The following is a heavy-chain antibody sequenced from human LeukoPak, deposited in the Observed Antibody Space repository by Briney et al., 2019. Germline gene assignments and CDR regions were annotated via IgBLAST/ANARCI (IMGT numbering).Heavy chain of an antibody. V-gene: IGHV1-69*06. CDR1: GGTFSSYA. J-gene: IGHJ4*02. Sequence: RASVKVSCKASGGTFSSYAISWVRQAPGQGLEWMGGIIPIFGTANYAQKFQGRVTITADKSTSTAYMELSSLRSEDTAVYYCTRDRDYGDYYFDYWGQGTLVTVSS. D-gene: IGHD4-17*01. CDR3: TRDRDYGDYYFDY. CDR2: IIPIFGTA.